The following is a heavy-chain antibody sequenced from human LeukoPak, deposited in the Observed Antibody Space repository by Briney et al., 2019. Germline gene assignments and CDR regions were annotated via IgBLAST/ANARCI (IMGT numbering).Heavy chain of an antibody. CDR3: AKDQSVVCSSTSSISDY. CDR2: MNRDGSEK. Sequence: GGSLRLSCAASGFTFSSYWMSWVRQAPGKGLEWVANMNRDGSEKNYVDSIKGRFTISRDNAANSLYLQMNSLRVEDTAVYYCAKDQSVVCSSTSSISDYWGQGTLVTVPS. CDR1: GFTFSSYW. J-gene: IGHJ4*02. D-gene: IGHD2-2*01. V-gene: IGHV3-7*01.